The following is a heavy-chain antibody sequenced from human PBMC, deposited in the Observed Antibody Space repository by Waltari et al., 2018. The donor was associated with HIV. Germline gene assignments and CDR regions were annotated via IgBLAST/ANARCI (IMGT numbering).Heavy chain of an antibody. CDR2: INVGSLNT. Sequence: QVQLVQSGPEVREPGASVTISCDSSGFSLHNYAINWVRQAPGQAPEWVGWINVGSLNTRYSEKFQGRLTFSRDTSETRVYMELTNLASEDTAVYFCARGTGWLVSVLEFWGQGTLVIVSS. V-gene: IGHV1-3*01. CDR3: ARGTGWLVSVLEF. D-gene: IGHD6-19*01. CDR1: GFSLHNYA. J-gene: IGHJ4*02.